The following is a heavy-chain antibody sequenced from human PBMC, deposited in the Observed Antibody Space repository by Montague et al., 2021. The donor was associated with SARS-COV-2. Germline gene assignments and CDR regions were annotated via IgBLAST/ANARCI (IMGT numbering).Heavy chain of an antibody. V-gene: IGHV3-30-3*01. CDR1: GFTFSSYA. CDR2: ISYDGSNK. J-gene: IGHJ6*02. D-gene: IGHD2-15*01. Sequence: SLRLSCAVSGFTFSSYAMHWVRQAPGKGLEWVAVISYDGSNKYYADSVKGRFTISRDNSKNTLYLQMNSLRAEDAAVYYCARVLLSGMDVWGQGTTVTVSS. CDR3: ARVLLSGMDV.